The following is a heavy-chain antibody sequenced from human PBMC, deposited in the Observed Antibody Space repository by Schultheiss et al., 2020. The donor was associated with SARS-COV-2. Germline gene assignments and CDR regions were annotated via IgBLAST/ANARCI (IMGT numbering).Heavy chain of an antibody. Sequence: GESLKISCAASGFTFSNYEMNWVRQAPGKGLEWVSYISSSGSTIYYADSVKGRFTISRDNAKNSLYLQMNSLRAEDTAVYSCAKKTAGSYPFHSWGQGTLVTVSS. J-gene: IGHJ5*02. CDR1: GFTFSNYE. V-gene: IGHV3-48*03. D-gene: IGHD6-25*01. CDR3: AKKTAGSYPFHS. CDR2: ISSSGSTI.